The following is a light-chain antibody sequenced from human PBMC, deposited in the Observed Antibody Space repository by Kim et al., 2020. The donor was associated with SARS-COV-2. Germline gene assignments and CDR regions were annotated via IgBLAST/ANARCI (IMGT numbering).Light chain of an antibody. CDR2: YDS. CDR3: QVWDSSSDHRVV. J-gene: IGLJ2*01. CDR1: SIGSKS. Sequence: SYELTQPPAVSVAPGKTARITCGGISIGSKSVHWYQQKPGQAPVLVISYDSDRPSGIPERFSGSNSGNTATLTISRVEAGDEADYYCQVWDSSSDHRVVFGGGTKVTVL. V-gene: IGLV3-21*04.